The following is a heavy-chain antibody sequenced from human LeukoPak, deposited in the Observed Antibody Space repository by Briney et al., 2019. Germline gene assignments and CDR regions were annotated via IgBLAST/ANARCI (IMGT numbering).Heavy chain of an antibody. CDR1: GFTFSIYD. Sequence: PGGSLRLSCAASGFTFSIYDMHWVRQVSGKGLEWVSAIGTTDDTYYSGSVKGRFTISREDAKNSLYLQMNSLRAGDTAVYYCAREGRGQQLDAFDIWGQGTMVTVSS. CDR3: AREGRGQQLDAFDI. J-gene: IGHJ3*02. V-gene: IGHV3-13*01. D-gene: IGHD6-13*01. CDR2: IGTTDDT.